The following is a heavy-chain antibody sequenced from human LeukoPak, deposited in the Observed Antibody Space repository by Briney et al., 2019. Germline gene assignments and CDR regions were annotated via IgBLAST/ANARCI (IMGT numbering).Heavy chain of an antibody. CDR1: GGSVSSSSYY. CDR2: IYYSGST. D-gene: IGHD6-6*01. J-gene: IGHJ6*02. CDR3: ARHEGASSTSFYGMDV. V-gene: IGHV4-39*01. Sequence: SETLSLTCTVSGGSVSSSSYYWGWIRQPPGKGLEWIGTIYYSGSTYYNPSLKSRVTISVDTSKHQFSLTLSSVTAADTAIYYCARHEGASSTSFYGMDVWGQGTTVTVS.